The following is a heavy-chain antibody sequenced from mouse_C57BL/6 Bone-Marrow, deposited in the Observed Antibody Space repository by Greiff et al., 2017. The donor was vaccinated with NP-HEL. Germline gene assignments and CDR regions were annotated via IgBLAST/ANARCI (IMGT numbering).Heavy chain of an antibody. CDR3: AIGTTVVPPDY. J-gene: IGHJ2*01. V-gene: IGHV1-26*01. CDR2: INPNNGGT. D-gene: IGHD1-1*01. Sequence: EVQLQQSGPELVKPGASVKISCKASGYTFTDYYMNWVKQSHGKSLEWIGDINPNNGGTSYNQKFKGKATLTVDKSSSTAYMELRSLTSEDSAVYDCAIGTTVVPPDYWGQGTTLTVSS. CDR1: GYTFTDYY.